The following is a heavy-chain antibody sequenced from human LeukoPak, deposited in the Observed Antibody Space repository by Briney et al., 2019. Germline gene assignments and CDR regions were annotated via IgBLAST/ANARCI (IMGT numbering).Heavy chain of an antibody. D-gene: IGHD3-3*01. CDR2: IKANIDGGST. CDR3: TTDFSQFDFSSGFYSY. CDR1: GFSFTTAW. V-gene: IGHV3-15*01. J-gene: IGHJ4*02. Sequence: GGSLRLSCAASGFSFTTAWMVWVRQAPGKGLQWIGRIKANIDGGSTDLAAPVKGRFSISRDDSTNTVYLQMNSLKSDDTAVYYCTTDFSQFDFSSGFYSYWGQGSLVTVSS.